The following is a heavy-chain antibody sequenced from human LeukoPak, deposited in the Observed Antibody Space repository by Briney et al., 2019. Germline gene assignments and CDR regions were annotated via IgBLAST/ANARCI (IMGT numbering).Heavy chain of an antibody. D-gene: IGHD6-13*01. CDR1: GFTFSSYG. J-gene: IGHJ4*02. CDR2: IRYDGSNK. CDR3: AKDGVLYSSSWLDFDY. V-gene: IGHV3-30*02. Sequence: GGSLRLSCAASGFTFSSYGMHWVRQAPGKGLEWVAFIRYDGSNKYYAGSVKGRFTISRDNSKNTLYLQMNSLRAEDTAVYYCAKDGVLYSSSWLDFDYWGQGTLVTVSS.